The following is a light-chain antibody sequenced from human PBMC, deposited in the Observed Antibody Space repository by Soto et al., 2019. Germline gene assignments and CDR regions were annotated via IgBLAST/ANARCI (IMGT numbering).Light chain of an antibody. V-gene: IGLV2-8*01. Sequence: QSALTQPPSASGSPGQSVTISCTGTSSDVGGYNYVSWYQHHPGKAPKLMIFDVTKRPSGVPDRFSGSKSGNTASLTVSGLQAEDEADYYCASYAGSNTPYVFGTGTKLTVL. CDR2: DVT. CDR1: SSDVGGYNY. J-gene: IGLJ1*01. CDR3: ASYAGSNTPYV.